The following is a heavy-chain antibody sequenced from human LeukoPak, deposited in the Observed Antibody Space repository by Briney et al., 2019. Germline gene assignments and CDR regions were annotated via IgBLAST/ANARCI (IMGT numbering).Heavy chain of an antibody. J-gene: IGHJ3*02. CDR1: GFTFGDVA. CDR2: ISYDGSNK. V-gene: IGHV3-30*04. D-gene: IGHD3-16*01. Sequence: PGGSLRLSCTTSGFTFGDVAMSWVRQAPGKGLEWVAVISYDGSNKYYADSVKGRFTISRDNSKNTLYLQVNSLRAEGTAVYYCAREGDDAFDIWGQGTMVTVSS. CDR3: AREGDDAFDI.